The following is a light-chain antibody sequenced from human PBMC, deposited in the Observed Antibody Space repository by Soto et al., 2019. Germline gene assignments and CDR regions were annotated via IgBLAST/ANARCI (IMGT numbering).Light chain of an antibody. CDR3: ASYTRSSTLVV. V-gene: IGLV2-14*01. CDR1: TSDIGVYNY. CDR2: EVS. J-gene: IGLJ2*01. Sequence: QSALTQPASVSGSPGQSITISCTGTTSDIGVYNYVSWYQQFPGKAPKLMIYEVSKRPSGISNRFSGSKSGNTASLTISGLQAEDEADNYCASYTRSSTLVVFGGGTKVTVL.